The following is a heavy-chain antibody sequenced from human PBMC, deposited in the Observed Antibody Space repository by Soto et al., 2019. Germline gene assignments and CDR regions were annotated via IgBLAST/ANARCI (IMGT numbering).Heavy chain of an antibody. CDR3: AKVARVYDFWSGYSQAGYGTDV. D-gene: IGHD3-3*01. J-gene: IGHJ6*02. CDR1: GFTFSSYA. V-gene: IGHV3-23*01. Sequence: GGSLRLSCAASGFTFSSYAMSWVRQAPGKGLEWVSAISGSGGSTYYADSVKGRFTISRDNSKNTLYLQMNSLRAEDTAVYYCAKVARVYDFWSGYSQAGYGTDVWGQGTTATVPS. CDR2: ISGSGGST.